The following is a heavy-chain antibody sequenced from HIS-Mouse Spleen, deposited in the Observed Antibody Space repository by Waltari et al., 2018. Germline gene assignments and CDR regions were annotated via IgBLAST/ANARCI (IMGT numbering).Heavy chain of an antibody. J-gene: IGHJ3*02. CDR1: GCSISSSSYY. Sequence: QLQLQESGPGLVKPSETLSLTCTVSGCSISSSSYYWGWIRQPPGKGLEWSGSIYYSGSTYYNPSLKSRVTISVDTSKNQFSLKLSSVTAADTAVYYCARAPTGFLEWFDAFDIWGQGTMVTVSS. D-gene: IGHD3-3*01. V-gene: IGHV4-39*07. CDR2: IYYSGST. CDR3: ARAPTGFLEWFDAFDI.